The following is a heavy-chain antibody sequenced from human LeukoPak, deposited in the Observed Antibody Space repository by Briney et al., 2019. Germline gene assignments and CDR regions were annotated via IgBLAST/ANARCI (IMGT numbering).Heavy chain of an antibody. CDR1: GYNFTSYA. V-gene: IGHV7-4-1*02. Sequence: ASVKVSCKASGYNFTSYAMNWVRQDPGQGLEWMGWINTNTGNPTYAQGFTGRFVFSLDTSVSTAYLQISSLKAEDTAVYYCARDGRWYLADYWGQGTLVTVSS. J-gene: IGHJ4*02. D-gene: IGHD6-13*01. CDR3: ARDGRWYLADY. CDR2: INTNTGNP.